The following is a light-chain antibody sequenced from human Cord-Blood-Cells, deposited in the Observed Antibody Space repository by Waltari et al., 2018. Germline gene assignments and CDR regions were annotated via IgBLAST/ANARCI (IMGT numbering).Light chain of an antibody. Sequence: QSALTQPASVSGSPGQSLTISCTGPSRDVGGYNYVSWYQQHPGKAPKLMIYDVSNRPSGVSNRFSGSKSGNTASLTISGLQAEDEADYYCSSYTSSSTLGVFGGGTKLTVL. CDR3: SSYTSSSTLGV. J-gene: IGLJ3*02. V-gene: IGLV2-14*01. CDR2: DVS. CDR1: SRDVGGYNY.